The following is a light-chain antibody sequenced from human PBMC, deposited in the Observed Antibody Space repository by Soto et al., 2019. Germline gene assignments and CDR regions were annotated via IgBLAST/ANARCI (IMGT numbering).Light chain of an antibody. J-gene: IGKJ4*01. CDR2: DAS. V-gene: IGKV1-5*01. CDR3: QQYYTTQLT. CDR1: QNIRSR. Sequence: DIQVTEFPSTLTGSVGDRVSMARPATQNIRSRLAWFQQKPGKAPKLLIYDASSLESGVPQRFSGSGSGTDFTLTISSLQAEDVAVYYCQQYYTTQLTFGQGTKVDIK.